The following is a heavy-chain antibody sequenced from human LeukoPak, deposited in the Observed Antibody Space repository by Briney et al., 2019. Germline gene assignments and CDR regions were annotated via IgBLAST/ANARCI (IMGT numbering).Heavy chain of an antibody. CDR2: MNPNSGNT. V-gene: IGHV1-8*02. J-gene: IGHJ4*02. D-gene: IGHD3-3*01. CDR3: ARDRGTITIFGVVIGPFDY. CDR1: GYTFTSYD. Sequence: ASVKVSCKASGYTFTSYDINWVRQATGQGLEWMGWMNPNSGNTGYAQKFQGRVTMTRNTSISTAYMELSSLRPEDTAVYYCARDRGTITIFGVVIGPFDYWGQGTLVTVSS.